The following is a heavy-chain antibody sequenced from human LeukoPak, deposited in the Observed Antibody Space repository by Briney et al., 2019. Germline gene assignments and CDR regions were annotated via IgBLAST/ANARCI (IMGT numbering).Heavy chain of an antibody. D-gene: IGHD3-3*01. J-gene: IGHJ4*02. CDR2: IKEDGSKK. CDR3: ARDQYDTWSRRGNFDS. Sequence: GGFLRLSCAASGFTFSGCWMTWVRQAPGKGLEWVANIKEDGSKKNYVDSVKGRFTISRDNTKNSLYLQMNSLRVEDTAVFYCARDQYDTWSRRGNFDSWGQGTLVIVSS. V-gene: IGHV3-7*03. CDR1: GFTFSGCW.